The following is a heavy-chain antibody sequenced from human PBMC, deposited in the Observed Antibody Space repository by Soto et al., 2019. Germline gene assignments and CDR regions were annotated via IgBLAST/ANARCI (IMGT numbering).Heavy chain of an antibody. CDR1: GFTFRSYG. J-gene: IGHJ4*02. Sequence: PGGSLRLSCAASGFTFRSYGMHWVRQAPGKGLEWVAFIWYDGSNKYYAESVKGRFTISRDNSKNTMYLQMNSLRAEDTAVYYCARDPPDDSSGYYSFDYWGQGT. CDR2: IWYDGSNK. D-gene: IGHD3-22*01. V-gene: IGHV3-33*01. CDR3: ARDPPDDSSGYYSFDY.